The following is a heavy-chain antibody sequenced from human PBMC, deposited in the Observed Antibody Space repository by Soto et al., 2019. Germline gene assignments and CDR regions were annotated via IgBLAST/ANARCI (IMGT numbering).Heavy chain of an antibody. V-gene: IGHV4-34*01. J-gene: IGHJ6*03. CDR1: GGSVSGYY. Sequence: SETLSLTCAVYGGSVSGYYWSWIRQPPGKGLEWIGEINHSGSTNYNPSLKSRVTISVDTSKNQFSLKLSSVTAADTAAYYCAREGRYDYIWGSYYYYMDVWGKGTTVTVSS. CDR2: INHSGST. D-gene: IGHD3-16*01. CDR3: AREGRYDYIWGSYYYYMDV.